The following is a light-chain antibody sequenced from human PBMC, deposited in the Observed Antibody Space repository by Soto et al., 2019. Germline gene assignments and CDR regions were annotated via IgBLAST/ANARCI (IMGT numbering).Light chain of an antibody. V-gene: IGLV2-11*01. Sequence: QSALTQPRSVSGSPGQSVTISCTGTSSDVGGYNYVSWYQQHPGKAPKLMIYDVSKRPSGVPDRFSGSKSGNTSSLTISGLQAEDEADYYCCSYAGSYTWLFCGGTKLTVL. J-gene: IGLJ3*02. CDR2: DVS. CDR3: CSYAGSYTWL. CDR1: SSDVGGYNY.